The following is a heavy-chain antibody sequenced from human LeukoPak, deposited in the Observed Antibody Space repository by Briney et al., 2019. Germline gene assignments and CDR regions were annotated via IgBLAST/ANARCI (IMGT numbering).Heavy chain of an antibody. CDR3: ASHRELYGSGTPYNWFDP. CDR1: GGSFSGYY. V-gene: IGHV4-34*01. Sequence: SETLSLTCAVYGGSFSGYYWSWIRQPPGKGLEWIGEINHSGSTNYNPSLKSRVTISVDTSKNQFSLKLSSVTAADTAVYYCASHRELYGSGTPYNWFDPWGQGTLVTVSS. D-gene: IGHD3-10*01. CDR2: INHSGST. J-gene: IGHJ5*02.